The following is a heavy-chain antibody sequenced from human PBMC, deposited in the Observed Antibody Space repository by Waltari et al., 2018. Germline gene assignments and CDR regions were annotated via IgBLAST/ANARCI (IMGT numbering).Heavy chain of an antibody. J-gene: IGHJ4*02. D-gene: IGHD5-12*01. Sequence: EVQLVESGGGLVQPGGSLRLSCAASGFTFSSYAMSWVRQAPGKGREWVSAIRGSGGSTYYADSVKGRFTISRDNSKNTLYLQMNSLRAEDTAVYYCAKDPVGGYGQPGDYWGQGTLVTVSS. CDR3: AKDPVGGYGQPGDY. V-gene: IGHV3-23*04. CDR2: IRGSGGST. CDR1: GFTFSSYA.